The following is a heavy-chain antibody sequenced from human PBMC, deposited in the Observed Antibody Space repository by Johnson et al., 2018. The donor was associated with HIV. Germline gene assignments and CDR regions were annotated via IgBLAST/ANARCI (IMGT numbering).Heavy chain of an antibody. V-gene: IGHV3-9*01. D-gene: IGHD3-16*02. Sequence: VQLVESGGGLVQPGRSLRLSCAASGFTFDDYAMYWVRQGPGKGLEWVSGISWNSGTLGYVDSMKGRFTISRDNAKTSMYLQMTSLRAEDTAVYFCTTDQNDIWSYRFGVDFWGQGTMVTVSS. J-gene: IGHJ3*01. CDR1: GFTFDDYA. CDR3: TTDQNDIWSYRFGVDF. CDR2: ISWNSGTL.